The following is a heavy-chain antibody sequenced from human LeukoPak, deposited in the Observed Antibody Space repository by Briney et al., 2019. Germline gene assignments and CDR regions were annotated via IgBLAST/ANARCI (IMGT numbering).Heavy chain of an antibody. CDR2: INHSGST. CDR3: ARGPVAARQKYFQH. V-gene: IGHV4-34*01. J-gene: IGHJ1*01. D-gene: IGHD6-6*01. Sequence: PSETLSLXCAVYGGSFSGYYWSWIRRPPGKGLESIGEINHSGSTNYNPSLKSRVTISVDTSKNQFSLKLSSVTAADTAVYYCARGPVAARQKYFQHWGQGTLVTVSS. CDR1: GGSFSGYY.